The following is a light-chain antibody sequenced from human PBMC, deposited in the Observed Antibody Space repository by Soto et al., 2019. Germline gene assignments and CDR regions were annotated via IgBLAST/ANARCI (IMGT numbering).Light chain of an antibody. Sequence: QSALTQPASVSGSPGQSITISCTGTSNDVGGYNYVSWYQHHPGKALKLMIYEVSDRPSGVSNRFSGSKSGNTASLTISGLQAEDEADYYCSSYTGSNIRYVFGTGTKVTVL. CDR1: SNDVGGYNY. J-gene: IGLJ1*01. CDR2: EVS. CDR3: SSYTGSNIRYV. V-gene: IGLV2-14*01.